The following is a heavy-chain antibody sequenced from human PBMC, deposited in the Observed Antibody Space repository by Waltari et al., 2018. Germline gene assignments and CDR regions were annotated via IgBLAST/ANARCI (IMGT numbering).Heavy chain of an antibody. V-gene: IGHV4-59*08. CDR1: GDFLSDYH. D-gene: IGHD3-22*01. CDR2: LRNTGGT. CDR3: ARLPTKYYDSLGWGFFDQ. J-gene: IGHJ4*02. Sequence: HVQLQESGPGLVKPSETLSLTCTVSGDFLSDYHWTWIRQAPGKGLEWIAYLRNTGGTKCTPSLESRVTVSVDTSKKQFSLRLTSVTAADTAVYYCARLPTKYYDSLGWGFFDQWGQGILVTVSS.